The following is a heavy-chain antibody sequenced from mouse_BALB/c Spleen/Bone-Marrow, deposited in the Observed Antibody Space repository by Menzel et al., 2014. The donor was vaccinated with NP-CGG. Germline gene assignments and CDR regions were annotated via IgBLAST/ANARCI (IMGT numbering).Heavy chain of an antibody. CDR3: ARDYYGSSYWYFDV. Sequence: EVKLVESGGGLVQPGGSLRLSCATSGFTFSDFYMEWVRQPPGKRLEWIAASRNKANDYTTEYSASVKGRFIVSRDTSQSILYLQMNALGAEDTAIYYCARDYYGSSYWYFDVWGAGTTVTVSS. CDR2: SRNKANDYTT. D-gene: IGHD1-1*01. V-gene: IGHV7-1*02. CDR1: GFTFSDFY. J-gene: IGHJ1*01.